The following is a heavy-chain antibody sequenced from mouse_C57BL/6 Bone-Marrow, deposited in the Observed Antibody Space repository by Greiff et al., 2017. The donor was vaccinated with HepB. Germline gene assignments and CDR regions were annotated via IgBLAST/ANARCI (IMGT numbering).Heavy chain of an antibody. V-gene: IGHV5-4*01. CDR3: ARDFDYDGGY. Sequence: EVKLQESGGGLVKPGGSLKLSCAASGFTFSSYAMSWVRQTPEKRLEWVATISDGGSYTYYPDNVKGRFTISRDNAKNNLYLQMSHLKSEDTAMYYCARDFDYDGGYWGQGTTLTVSS. CDR2: ISDGGSYT. J-gene: IGHJ2*01. CDR1: GFTFSSYA. D-gene: IGHD2-4*01.